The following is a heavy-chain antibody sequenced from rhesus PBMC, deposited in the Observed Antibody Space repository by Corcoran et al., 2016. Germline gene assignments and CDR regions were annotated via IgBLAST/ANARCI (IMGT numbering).Heavy chain of an antibody. CDR1: GASIRSNW. CDR2: INGKSAGT. Sequence: QVKLQESGPGLVKPSETLSLTCTVSGASIRSNWWTWIRQAPGKGLEWSGEINGKSAGTNNPPSLKSRVTISKDASKNQFSLNLNSVTAADPAVYYCAREDCVDGDCPNYYGLDSWGQGVVVTVSS. V-gene: IGHV4-80*01. CDR3: AREDCVDGDCPNYYGLDS. J-gene: IGHJ6*01. D-gene: IGHD2-33*01.